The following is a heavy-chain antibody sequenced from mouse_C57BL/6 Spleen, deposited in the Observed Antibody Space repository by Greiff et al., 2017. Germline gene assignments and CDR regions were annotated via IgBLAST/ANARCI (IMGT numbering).Heavy chain of an antibody. J-gene: IGHJ1*03. CDR3: TTLPMYYGSSHWYFEV. CDR2: IDPEDGDT. D-gene: IGHD1-1*01. V-gene: IGHV14-1*01. Sequence: VQLQQPGAELVRPGASVKLSCTASGFNIKDYYMHWVKQRPEQGLEWIGRIDPEDGDTEYAPKFQGKATMTADTSSNTAYLQLSSLTSEDTAVYYCTTLPMYYGSSHWYFEVWGTGTTVTVSS. CDR1: GFNIKDYY.